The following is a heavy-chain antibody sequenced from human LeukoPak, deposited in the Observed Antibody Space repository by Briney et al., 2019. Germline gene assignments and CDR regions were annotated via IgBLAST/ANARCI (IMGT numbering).Heavy chain of an antibody. CDR1: GFAFTTFA. D-gene: IGHD2-2*01. CDR2: ISATGGST. J-gene: IGHJ4*02. CDR3: AKLLQPAVHYQAFEH. V-gene: IGHV3-23*01. Sequence: GGSLRLSCAASGFAFTTFAMTWVRQAPGKGLEWVSTISATGGSTYYADSLKGRFTISRDNSNNTLYLQMSNLRADDTALYYCAKLLQPAVHYQAFEHWVKGALVTVSS.